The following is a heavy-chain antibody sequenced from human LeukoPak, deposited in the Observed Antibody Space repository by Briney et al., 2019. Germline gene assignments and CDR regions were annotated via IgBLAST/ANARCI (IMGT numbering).Heavy chain of an antibody. D-gene: IGHD1-26*01. Sequence: PGGSLRLSCAASGFTFSSYGMHWVRQAPGKGLEWVAVISYDGSNKYYADSVKGRFTISRDNSKNTLYLQMNSLRAEDTAVYYCARDDGGSHYYYYYYMDVWGKGTTVTVSS. CDR1: GFTFSSYG. CDR3: ARDDGGSHYYYYYYMDV. J-gene: IGHJ6*03. V-gene: IGHV3-30*03. CDR2: ISYDGSNK.